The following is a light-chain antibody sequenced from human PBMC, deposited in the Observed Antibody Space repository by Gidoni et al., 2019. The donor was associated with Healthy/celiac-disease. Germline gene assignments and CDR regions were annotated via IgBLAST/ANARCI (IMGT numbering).Light chain of an antibody. CDR2: GNS. Sequence: QSVLTQPPSVSGAPGPMVTISCTGSSSNIGAGYDVHWYQQLPGTAPKLLIYGNSNRPSGVPDRFSGSKSGTSASLAITGLQAEDEADYYCQSYDSSLSGHVVFGGGTKLTVL. CDR1: SSNIGAGYD. J-gene: IGLJ2*01. V-gene: IGLV1-40*01. CDR3: QSYDSSLSGHVV.